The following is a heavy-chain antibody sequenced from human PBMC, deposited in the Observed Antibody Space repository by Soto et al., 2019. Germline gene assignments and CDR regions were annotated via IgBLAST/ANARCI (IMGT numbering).Heavy chain of an antibody. CDR1: GYTFTSYG. D-gene: IGHD2-2*01. CDR2: ISAYNGNT. V-gene: IGHV1-18*01. Sequence: ASVKVSCKASGYTFTSYGISWVRQAPGQGLEWMGWISAYNGNTNYAQKLQGRVTMTTDTSTGTAYMELRSLRSDDTAVYYCARDRCSSTSCYAGEVYWFDPWGQGTLVTVSS. J-gene: IGHJ5*02. CDR3: ARDRCSSTSCYAGEVYWFDP.